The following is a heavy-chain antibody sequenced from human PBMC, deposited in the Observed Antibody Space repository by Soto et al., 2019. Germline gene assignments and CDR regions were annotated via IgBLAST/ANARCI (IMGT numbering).Heavy chain of an antibody. Sequence: SETLSLTCADHGGSFSGYYWDWIRQPPGKGLEWIGEVNHGGTSNYNPSLKSRAIISVDTSKNQFSLKLTSVTAVDTAPYFCASSSFLRSGDSFHGLDVWGQGTTVT. J-gene: IGHJ6*02. D-gene: IGHD3-10*01. V-gene: IGHV4-34*01. CDR3: ASSSFLRSGDSFHGLDV. CDR2: VNHGGTS. CDR1: GGSFSGYY.